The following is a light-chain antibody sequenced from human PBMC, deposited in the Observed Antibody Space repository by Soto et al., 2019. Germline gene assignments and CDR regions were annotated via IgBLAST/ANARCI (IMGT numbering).Light chain of an antibody. J-gene: IGKJ1*01. CDR1: QSVSSNY. Sequence: EIVLTQSPGTLSLSPGERATLSCRASQSVSSNYLAWYQQKPGQAPRLLIYGASSRATGIPDRFSGSGSGTDSTLTISRLEPEDFAVYYCQQYNNLTFGQGTKVDI. CDR3: QQYNNLT. V-gene: IGKV3-20*01. CDR2: GAS.